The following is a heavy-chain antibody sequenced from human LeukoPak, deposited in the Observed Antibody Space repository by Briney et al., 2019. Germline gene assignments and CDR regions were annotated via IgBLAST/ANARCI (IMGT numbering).Heavy chain of an antibody. V-gene: IGHV3-7*05. CDR2: IKQDGSEK. CDR3: ARGNFSAYDI. Sequence: PGGSLRLSCAASGFTFSRHWMSWVRQAPGKGLEWVANIKQDGSEKYYVDSVKGRFTISRDNAKNSLYLQMNSLRAEDTAVYYCARGNFSAYDIWGQGTMATVSS. J-gene: IGHJ3*02. D-gene: IGHD2/OR15-2a*01. CDR1: GFTFSRHW.